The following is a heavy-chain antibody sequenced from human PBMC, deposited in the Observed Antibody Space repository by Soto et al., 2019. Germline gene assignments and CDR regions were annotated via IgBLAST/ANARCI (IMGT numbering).Heavy chain of an antibody. V-gene: IGHV3-7*01. CDR3: SRSLDS. Sequence: GGSLRLSCAASGFTFSSFWMDWVRQAPGKGLEWVGNINPDGSEKHYVDSVKGRFTISRDNAKNSLYLHMSSLTAEDSALYYCSRSLDSWGQGTRVTVSS. CDR1: GFTFSSFW. J-gene: IGHJ4*02. CDR2: INPDGSEK.